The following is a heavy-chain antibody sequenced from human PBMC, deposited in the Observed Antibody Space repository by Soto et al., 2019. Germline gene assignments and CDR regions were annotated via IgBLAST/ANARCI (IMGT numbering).Heavy chain of an antibody. CDR3: ARELRRAVWFDP. Sequence: GGSLRLSCAASGFTVSSNYMSWVRQAPGKGLEWVSVIYSGGSTYYADSVKGRFTISRDNSKNTLYLQMNSLRAEDTAVYYCARELRRAVWFDPWGQGTLVTVFS. CDR1: GFTVSSNY. CDR2: IYSGGST. J-gene: IGHJ5*02. D-gene: IGHD4-17*01. V-gene: IGHV3-66*01.